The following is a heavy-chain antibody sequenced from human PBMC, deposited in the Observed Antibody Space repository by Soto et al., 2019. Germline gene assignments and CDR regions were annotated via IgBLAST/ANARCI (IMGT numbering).Heavy chain of an antibody. CDR3: ARDRVVGATWALNWFDP. CDR1: GYTFTSYA. CDR2: INAGNGNT. J-gene: IGHJ5*02. D-gene: IGHD1-26*01. Sequence: QVQLVQSGAEVKKPGASVKVSCKASGYTFTSYAMHWVRQAPGQRLEWMGWINAGNGNTKYSQKFQGRVTITRDTSASTAYMELSSLRSEDTAVYYCARDRVVGATWALNWFDPWGQGTLVTVSS. V-gene: IGHV1-3*01.